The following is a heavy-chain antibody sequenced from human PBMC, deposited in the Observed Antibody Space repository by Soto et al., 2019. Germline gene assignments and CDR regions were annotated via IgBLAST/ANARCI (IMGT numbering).Heavy chain of an antibody. CDR2: IGSGGST. CDR3: AKRHTSGSHYYDY. J-gene: IGHJ4*02. Sequence: GGSLRLSCAASGFIFSNCAMSWVRQAPGKGMEWVSTIGSGGSTYYADSVKGRFTISRDNSKNTVYLQMNSLRVEDMAVYYCAKRHTSGSHYYDYWGQGIMVTVSS. V-gene: IGHV3-23*01. CDR1: GFIFSNCA. D-gene: IGHD6-19*01.